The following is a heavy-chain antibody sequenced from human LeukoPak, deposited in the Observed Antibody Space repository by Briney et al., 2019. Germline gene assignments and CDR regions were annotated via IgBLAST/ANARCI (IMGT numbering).Heavy chain of an antibody. CDR2: INTSGST. Sequence: SETMSLTCTVSGGPISIYYWSWIRQSAGKGLEWIGRINTSGSTNYNPSLKSRVTLSLDTSKNQLSLRLRSVTAADTAVYYCARAEKQVALDAFDIWGQGTMVTVSS. CDR1: GGPISIYY. V-gene: IGHV4-4*07. CDR3: ARAEKQVALDAFDI. J-gene: IGHJ3*02.